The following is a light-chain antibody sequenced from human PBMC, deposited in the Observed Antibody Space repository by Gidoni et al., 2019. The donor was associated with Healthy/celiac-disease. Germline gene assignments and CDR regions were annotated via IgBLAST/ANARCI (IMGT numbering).Light chain of an antibody. V-gene: IGKV1-27*01. CDR3: QKYNSAPLT. CDR2: AAS. J-gene: IGKJ4*01. CDR1: QGISNY. Sequence: DIQMTQSPSSLSASLGDRVTITCRASQGISNYLAWYQQKPGKVPKLLLYAASTLQSGVPSRFSGSVSGTYFTLTISSLQPEDVATYYFQKYNSAPLTFGGGTKVEIQ.